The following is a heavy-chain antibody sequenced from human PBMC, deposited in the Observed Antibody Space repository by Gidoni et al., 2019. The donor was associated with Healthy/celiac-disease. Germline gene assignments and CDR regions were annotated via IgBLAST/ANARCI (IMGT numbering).Heavy chain of an antibody. D-gene: IGHD2-21*02. Sequence: QVQLVQSGAEVKKPGSSVKVSCKASGAPFRSYASTWVRKAPGQGPEWMGGIIPIFGTANYAQKFQGRVTITADESTSTAYMELSSLRSEDTAVYYCARGDCGGDCYTIGDYGMDVWGQGTTVTVSS. CDR2: IIPIFGTA. CDR3: ARGDCGGDCYTIGDYGMDV. V-gene: IGHV1-69*01. CDR1: GAPFRSYA. J-gene: IGHJ6*02.